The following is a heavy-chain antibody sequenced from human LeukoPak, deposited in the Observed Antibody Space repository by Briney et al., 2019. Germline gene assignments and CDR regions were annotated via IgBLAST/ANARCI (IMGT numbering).Heavy chain of an antibody. V-gene: IGHV1-46*01. CDR3: ARVSVAATYFRAFDI. CDR1: GYTFTSYY. J-gene: IGHJ3*02. Sequence: ASVKVSCKAAGYTFTSYYMHWLRQAPGQGLEWMGIINPSGGSPTYAQNFQGRVTMTGDTSTSTVYMDLRSLRSEDTAVYYCARVSVAATYFRAFDIWGQGTLVTVSS. CDR2: INPSGGSP. D-gene: IGHD1-26*01.